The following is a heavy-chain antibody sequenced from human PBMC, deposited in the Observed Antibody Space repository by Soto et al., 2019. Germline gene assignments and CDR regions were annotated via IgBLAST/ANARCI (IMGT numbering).Heavy chain of an antibody. D-gene: IGHD4-4*01. CDR3: AREGSHSDYDVAIRIHRSALAR. V-gene: IGHV4-4*07. J-gene: IGHJ1*01. CDR2: IVPNGST. Sequence: SRIIKTTVKALEWIGRIVPNGSTDYSPYLKSRVTLSVDKSKNQISINLTSVTGADMAVYYCAREGSHSDYDVAIRIHRSALARWGKGSSVTVSS.